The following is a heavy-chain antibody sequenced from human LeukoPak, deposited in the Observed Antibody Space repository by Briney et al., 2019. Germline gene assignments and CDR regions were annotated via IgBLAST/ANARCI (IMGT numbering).Heavy chain of an antibody. J-gene: IGHJ4*02. CDR1: GFTFSSYA. CDR2: ISYDGSNK. V-gene: IGHV3-30-3*01. CDR3: ARTGIPSSPFIY. Sequence: GGSLRLSCAASGFTFSSYAMHWVRQAPGKGLEWVAVISYDGSNKYYADSVKGRFTISRDNSKNTLYLQMNSLRAEDTAVYYCARTGIPSSPFIYWGQGTLVTVSP. D-gene: IGHD6-13*01.